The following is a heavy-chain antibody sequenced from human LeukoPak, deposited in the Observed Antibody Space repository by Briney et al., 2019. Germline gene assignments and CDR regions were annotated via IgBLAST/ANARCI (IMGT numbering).Heavy chain of an antibody. CDR3: ATDFYDST. J-gene: IGHJ5*02. Sequence: GGSLRLSCATSGFSFYNAWMNCVRQAPGKGLEWVGRIRSNSDGGTIDYAAPVKGRFTLSRDDSKDTLYLQMNSLQTEDTAVYYCATDFYDSTWGQGTLVTVSS. V-gene: IGHV3-15*07. D-gene: IGHD3-22*01. CDR1: GFSFYNAW. CDR2: IRSNSDGGTI.